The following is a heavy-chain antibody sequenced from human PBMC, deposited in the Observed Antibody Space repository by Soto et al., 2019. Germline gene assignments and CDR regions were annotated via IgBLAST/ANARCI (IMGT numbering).Heavy chain of an antibody. D-gene: IGHD3-3*01. CDR2: IYWDDDK. CDR3: AHSPYYDFWSGLNFDY. Sequence: QITLKESGPTLVKPTQTLTLTSTFSGFSLSTSGVGVGWIRQPPGKALEWLALIYWDDDKRYSPSLKSRLTITKDTSKNQVVLTMTNMDPVHTATYYCAHSPYYDFWSGLNFDYWGQGTLVTVSS. CDR1: GFSLSTSGVG. V-gene: IGHV2-5*02. J-gene: IGHJ4*02.